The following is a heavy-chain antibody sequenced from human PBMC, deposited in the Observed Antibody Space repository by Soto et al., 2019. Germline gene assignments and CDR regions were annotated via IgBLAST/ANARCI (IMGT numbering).Heavy chain of an antibody. CDR2: IYPGDSDT. J-gene: IGHJ3*01. D-gene: IGHD3-10*01. CDR1: GYSFTSYW. Sequence: GYSLKISCKCSGYSFTSYWIGWVLQMPGKGLEWMGIIYPGDSDTRYSPSFQGQVTISADKSISTAYLQWSSLKASDTAMYYCATWTVSGTGIDAVDGCGQGEMLSV. V-gene: IGHV5-51*01. CDR3: ATWTVSGTGIDAVDG.